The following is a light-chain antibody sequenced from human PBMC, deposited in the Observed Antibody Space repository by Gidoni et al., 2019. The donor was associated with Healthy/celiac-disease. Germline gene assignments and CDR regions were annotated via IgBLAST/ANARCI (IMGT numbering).Light chain of an antibody. CDR3: QQYGSSLPYT. V-gene: IGKV3-20*01. CDR1: QSVSSSY. Sequence: DIVLTQSPGTRSSSPGERATLPCKASQSVSSSYLDWYQQKPGQAPRLLIYGAASRATGIPDRFSGSGSATDFTLTISRLEPEDFAVYYCQQYGSSLPYTFGQGTKLEIK. J-gene: IGKJ2*01. CDR2: GAA.